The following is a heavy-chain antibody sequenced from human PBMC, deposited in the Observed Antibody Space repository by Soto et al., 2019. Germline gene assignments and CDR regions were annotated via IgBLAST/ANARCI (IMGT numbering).Heavy chain of an antibody. J-gene: IGHJ6*02. CDR1: GGSFSDYY. Sequence: SETLSLTCAVYGGSFSDYYWSWIRQAPGKGLEWIGEINHSGRTKYNPSLKSRLTISIDTSKNQFSLKLSSVTAADTAVYYCATIMTTVDYYYGMDVWGQGTTVTVSS. D-gene: IGHD4-17*01. CDR3: ATIMTTVDYYYGMDV. CDR2: INHSGRT. V-gene: IGHV4-34*01.